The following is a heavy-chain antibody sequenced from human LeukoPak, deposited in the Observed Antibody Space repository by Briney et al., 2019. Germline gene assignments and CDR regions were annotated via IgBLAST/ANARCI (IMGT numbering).Heavy chain of an antibody. Sequence: GGSLRLSCAASGFTVSSNYMSWVRQAPGKGLEWVSVIYSGGSTYYADSVKGRFTISRDNSKNTLYLQMNSLRAEDTAVYYCARDLAAAGMTVDYWGQGTLVTVSS. CDR1: GFTVSSNY. CDR3: ARDLAAAGMTVDY. D-gene: IGHD6-13*01. CDR2: IYSGGST. J-gene: IGHJ4*02. V-gene: IGHV3-53*01.